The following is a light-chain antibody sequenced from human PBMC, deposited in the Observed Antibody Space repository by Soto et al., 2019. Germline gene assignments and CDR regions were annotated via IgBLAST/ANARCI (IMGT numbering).Light chain of an antibody. Sequence: EIVMTQSPATLSVSPGQRATLSCRASQSVSSDLAWYQQKPGQAPRLLIYGASTMATGIPARFSGSGSGTEFTLTINSLQSEDFAVYYCQKYNNWPPWTFGQGTKVEIK. CDR3: QKYNNWPPWT. V-gene: IGKV3-15*01. CDR1: QSVSSD. J-gene: IGKJ1*01. CDR2: GAS.